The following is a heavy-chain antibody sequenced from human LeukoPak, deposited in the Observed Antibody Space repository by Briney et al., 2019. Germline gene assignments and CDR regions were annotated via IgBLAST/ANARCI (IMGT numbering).Heavy chain of an antibody. J-gene: IGHJ4*02. Sequence: PGGSLRLSCAASGFTFNNAWMSWVRQAPGKGLEWVSAISGSGGSTYYADSVKGRFTISRDNSKNTLYLQMNSLRAEDTAVYYCAKPKLKISSSFVDYWGQGTLVTVSS. V-gene: IGHV3-23*01. CDR1: GFTFNNAW. CDR2: ISGSGGST. D-gene: IGHD6-13*01. CDR3: AKPKLKISSSFVDY.